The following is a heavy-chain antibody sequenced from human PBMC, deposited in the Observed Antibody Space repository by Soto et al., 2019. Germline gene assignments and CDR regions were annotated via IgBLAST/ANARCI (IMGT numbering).Heavy chain of an antibody. CDR3: ARKVLGSTSRPDWWYFDL. V-gene: IGHV3-23*01. J-gene: IGHJ2*01. D-gene: IGHD2-2*01. CDR1: GFTFINYA. CDR2: ISGGGDRA. Sequence: EVQLLESGGGLVQPGGSLRLSCVGSGFTFINYAMNWVRQTPGKGLEWVSTISGGGDRAFDADTVKGRFTISRDNSKNTVNLIMNSLRADDTAVYYCARKVLGSTSRPDWWYFDLWGRGTLVTVSS.